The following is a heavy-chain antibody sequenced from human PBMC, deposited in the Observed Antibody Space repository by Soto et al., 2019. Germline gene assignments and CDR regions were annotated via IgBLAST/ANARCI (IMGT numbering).Heavy chain of an antibody. V-gene: IGHV3-33*01. CDR1: GFTFSSYG. D-gene: IGHD6-13*01. CDR2: IWYDGSNK. CDR3: ARSLTQYSSSWGPNYYYYYHMDV. Sequence: GGSLRLSCAASGFTFSSYGMHWVRQAPGKXLEWVAVIWYDGSNKYYADSVKGRFTISRDNSKNTLYLQMNSLRAEDTAVYYCARSLTQYSSSWGPNYYYYYHMDVWGQGTTVTVSS. J-gene: IGHJ6*02.